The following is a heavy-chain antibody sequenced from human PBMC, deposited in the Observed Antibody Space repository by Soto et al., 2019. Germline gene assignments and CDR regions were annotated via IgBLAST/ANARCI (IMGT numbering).Heavy chain of an antibody. Sequence: GGSLRLSCAASGFTFSSYSMNWVRQAPGKGLEWVSYISSSSSTIYYADSVKGRFTISRDNAKNSLYLQMNSLRAEDTAVYYCARDSPEYYDILTGYHEYFQHWGQGTLVTVSS. CDR3: ARDSPEYYDILTGYHEYFQH. V-gene: IGHV3-48*01. CDR1: GFTFSSYS. D-gene: IGHD3-9*01. J-gene: IGHJ1*01. CDR2: ISSSSSTI.